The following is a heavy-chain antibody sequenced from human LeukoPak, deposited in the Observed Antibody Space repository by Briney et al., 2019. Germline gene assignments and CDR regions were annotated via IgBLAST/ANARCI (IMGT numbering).Heavy chain of an antibody. CDR2: IYSGGSK. V-gene: IGHV3-66*02. Sequence: GSSLRLSCAASGFTVSSNYMSWVRQAPGKGLEWVSVIYSGGSKYYADSVKGRFTISRDNSKNTLYLQMNSLRAEDTAVYYCARTRGGGLQFIVDYWGQGTLVTVSS. J-gene: IGHJ4*02. CDR1: GFTVSSNY. CDR3: ARTRGGGLQFIVDY. D-gene: IGHD5-24*01.